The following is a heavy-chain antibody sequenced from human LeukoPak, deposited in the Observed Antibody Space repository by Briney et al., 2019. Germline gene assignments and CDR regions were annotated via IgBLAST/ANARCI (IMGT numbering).Heavy chain of an antibody. CDR2: ISYDGSNK. D-gene: IGHD6-6*01. V-gene: IGHV3-30*01. Sequence: GGSLRLSCAASGFTFSSYAMHWVRQAPGKGLEWVAVISYDGSNKYYADSVKGRLTISRDNSKNTLYLQMNSLRAEDTAVYYCARVGAALSSYYFDYWGQGTLVTVSS. CDR3: ARVGAALSSYYFDY. J-gene: IGHJ4*02. CDR1: GFTFSSYA.